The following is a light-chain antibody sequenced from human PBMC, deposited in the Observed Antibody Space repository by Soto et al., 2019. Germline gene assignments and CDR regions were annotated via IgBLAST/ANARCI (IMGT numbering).Light chain of an antibody. V-gene: IGKV3-11*01. CDR2: DAS. J-gene: IGKJ1*01. CDR3: QQYNNWPRT. CDR1: QSVSSY. Sequence: EIVLPQSPGTLSLSPGEIATLSCRASQSVSSYLAWYQQKPGQAPRRLIYDASTRATGIPARFSGSGSGTDFTLTITSLEPEDFAVYYCQQYNNWPRTFGQGTKVDIK.